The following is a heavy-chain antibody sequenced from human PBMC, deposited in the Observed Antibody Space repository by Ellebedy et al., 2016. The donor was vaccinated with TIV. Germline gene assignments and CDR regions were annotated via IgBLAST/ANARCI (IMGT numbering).Heavy chain of an antibody. CDR3: ARDLRDSSSSRYYYGMDV. Sequence: ASVKVSCKASGYTFTSYYMHWVRQAPRQGLEWMGIINPSGGSTSYAQKFQGRVTMTRDTSTSTVYMELSSLRSEDTAVYYCARDLRDSSSSRYYYGMDVWGQGTTVTVSS. D-gene: IGHD6-6*01. CDR1: GYTFTSYY. V-gene: IGHV1-46*01. J-gene: IGHJ6*02. CDR2: INPSGGST.